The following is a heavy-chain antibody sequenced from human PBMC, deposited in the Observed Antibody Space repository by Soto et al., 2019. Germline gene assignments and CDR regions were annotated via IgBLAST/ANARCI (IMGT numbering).Heavy chain of an antibody. Sequence: SVKVSCKASGGTFSSYAISWVRQAPGQGLEWMGGIIPIFGTANYAQKFQGRVTITADKSTSTAYMELSSLRSEDTAVYYCARDVTMVRGVSHYYYGMGVWGQGTTVTVSS. CDR2: IIPIFGTA. V-gene: IGHV1-69*06. CDR1: GGTFSSYA. CDR3: ARDVTMVRGVSHYYYGMGV. D-gene: IGHD3-10*01. J-gene: IGHJ6*02.